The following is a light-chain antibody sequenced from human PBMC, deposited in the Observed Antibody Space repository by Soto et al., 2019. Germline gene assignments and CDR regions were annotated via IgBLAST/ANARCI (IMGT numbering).Light chain of an antibody. CDR1: NIGTKS. J-gene: IGLJ2*01. Sequence: SYELTQPPSVSVAPGQTARIPCGGSNIGTKSVHWYQQKPGQAPLLVVYDDTDRPSGIPERFSGSKSGNTASLTISGLQAEDEADYYCGSFTTTSTHLFGGGTKVTVL. CDR2: DDT. V-gene: IGLV3-21*02. CDR3: GSFTTTSTHL.